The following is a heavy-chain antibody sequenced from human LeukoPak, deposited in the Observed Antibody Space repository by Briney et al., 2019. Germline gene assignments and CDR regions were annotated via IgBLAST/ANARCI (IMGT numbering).Heavy chain of an antibody. CDR3: ASRPGVDFDY. V-gene: IGHV4-34*01. D-gene: IGHD1-14*01. J-gene: IGHJ4*02. CDR2: INHSGST. Sequence: PSETLSLTCAVYGGSFSGYYWSWIRQPPGKGLEWIGEINHSGSTNYNPSLKSRVTISVDTSKNQFSLKLSSVTAADTAIYYCASRPGVDFDYWGQGTLVTVSS. CDR1: GGSFSGYY.